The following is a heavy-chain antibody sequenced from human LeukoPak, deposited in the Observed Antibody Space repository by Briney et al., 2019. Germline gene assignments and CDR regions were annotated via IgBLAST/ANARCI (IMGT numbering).Heavy chain of an antibody. CDR2: ISGSGGST. J-gene: IGHJ6*04. Sequence: GGSLRLSCAASGFTFSSYAMSWVRQAPGKGLEWVSAISGSGGSTYYADSVKGRFTISRDNSKNTLYLQMNSLRAEDTAVYYCAKVTAKLPWFGDPQLGGMDVWGKGTTVTVSS. V-gene: IGHV3-23*01. CDR3: AKVTAKLPWFGDPQLGGMDV. CDR1: GFTFSSYA. D-gene: IGHD3-10*01.